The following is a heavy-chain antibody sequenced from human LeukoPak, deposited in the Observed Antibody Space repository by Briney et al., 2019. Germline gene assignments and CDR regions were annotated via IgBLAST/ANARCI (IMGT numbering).Heavy chain of an antibody. CDR1: GFTFSSYA. J-gene: IGHJ6*04. CDR3: ARDEGSGWSPGYYYYGMDV. V-gene: IGHV3-23*01. CDR2: ISGSGGST. Sequence: SGGSLRLSCAASGFTFSSYAMSWVRQAPGKGLEWVSAISGSGGSTYYADSVKGRFTISRDNSKNTLYLQMNSLRAEDTAVYYCARDEGSGWSPGYYYYGMDVWGKGTTVTVSS. D-gene: IGHD6-19*01.